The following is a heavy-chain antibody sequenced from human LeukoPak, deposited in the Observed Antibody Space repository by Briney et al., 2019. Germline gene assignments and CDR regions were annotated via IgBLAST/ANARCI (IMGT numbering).Heavy chain of an antibody. J-gene: IGHJ5*02. Sequence: PSETLSLTCAVSGYSISSGYYWGWIRQPPGKGLEWIGSIYHSGSTYYNPSLKSRVTISVDTSKNQFSLKLGSVTAADTAVYYCARLYSYYDFWSGYFNWFDPWGQGTLVTVSS. CDR3: ARLYSYYDFWSGYFNWFDP. CDR1: GYSISSGYY. D-gene: IGHD3-3*01. V-gene: IGHV4-38-2*01. CDR2: IYHSGST.